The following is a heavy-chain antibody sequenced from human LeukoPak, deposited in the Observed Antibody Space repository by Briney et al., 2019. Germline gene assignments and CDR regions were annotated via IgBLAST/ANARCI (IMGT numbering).Heavy chain of an antibody. J-gene: IGHJ5*02. CDR3: ATVVAAAGFRWFDP. Sequence: GGGLRLSCAASGFTFSSYSMNWVRQAPGKGLEWVSSISSSSSYIYYADSVKGRFTISRDNAKNSLYLQMNSLRAEDTAVYYCATVVAAAGFRWFDPWGQGTLVTVSS. D-gene: IGHD6-13*01. CDR1: GFTFSSYS. CDR2: ISSSSSYI. V-gene: IGHV3-21*01.